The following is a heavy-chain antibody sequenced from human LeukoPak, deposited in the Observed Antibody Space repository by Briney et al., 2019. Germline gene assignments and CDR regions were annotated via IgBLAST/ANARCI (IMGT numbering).Heavy chain of an antibody. Sequence: GGSLRLSCEASGFSSSASALTWVCQAPGKGLEWVSSIGSDNKPHYSESVKGRFAISRDNSKSMLFLQLNSLRAEDTALYYCARDLPSYVAMEVTGQGTRLTVSS. V-gene: IGHV3-23*01. J-gene: IGHJ6*02. CDR1: GFSSSASA. D-gene: IGHD3-10*02. CDR2: IGSDNKP. CDR3: ARDLPSYVAMEV.